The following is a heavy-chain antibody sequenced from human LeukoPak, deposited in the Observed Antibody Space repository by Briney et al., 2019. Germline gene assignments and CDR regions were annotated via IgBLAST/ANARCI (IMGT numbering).Heavy chain of an antibody. Sequence: TGGSLRLSCAASGFSFSSSWMHWVRQVPGKGLEWVSIISGGGGRSTYYAASVKGRFIISRDNSKSTLYLQMNSLRAEDTAVYYCAELGITMIGGVWGKGTTVTISS. V-gene: IGHV3-23*01. J-gene: IGHJ6*04. CDR1: GFSFSSSW. CDR2: ISGGGGRST. CDR3: AELGITMIGGV. D-gene: IGHD3-10*02.